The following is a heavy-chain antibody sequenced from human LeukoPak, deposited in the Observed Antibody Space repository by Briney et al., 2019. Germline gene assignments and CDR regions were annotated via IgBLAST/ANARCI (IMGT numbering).Heavy chain of an antibody. CDR3: AQDPAGVVIN. CDR1: GFTFSTSW. J-gene: IGHJ4*02. CDR2: ISATGGRT. Sequence: GGSLRLSCTASGFTFSTSWMTWVRQAPGKGLEWVSTISATGGRTDYADSVKGRFTISRDNSKNTLSLQMNSLRAEDTAMYYCAQDPAGVVINWGQGSLVTVSS. D-gene: IGHD3-3*01. V-gene: IGHV3-23*01.